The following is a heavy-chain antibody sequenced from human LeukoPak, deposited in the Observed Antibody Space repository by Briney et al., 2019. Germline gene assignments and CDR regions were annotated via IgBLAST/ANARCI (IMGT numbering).Heavy chain of an antibody. D-gene: IGHD1-26*01. J-gene: IGHJ5*02. CDR1: GFTFSSYW. Sequence: GGSLRLSCAASGFTFSSYWMSWVRQAPGKGLEWVANIKQDGSEKYYVDSVKGRFTISRDNAKNSLYLQMNSLRAEDTAVYYCARDGGGWELLPAHHFDPWGQGTLVTVSS. V-gene: IGHV3-7*01. CDR2: IKQDGSEK. CDR3: ARDGGGWELLPAHHFDP.